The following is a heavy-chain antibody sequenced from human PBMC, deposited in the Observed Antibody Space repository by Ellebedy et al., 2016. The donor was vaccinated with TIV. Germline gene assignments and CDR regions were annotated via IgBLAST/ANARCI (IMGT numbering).Heavy chain of an antibody. Sequence: MPSETLSLTCTVSGGSISGSTYYRDWIRQPPGKGLEWIGSVYYSGSTYYNPSLKSRVTISVDTSKNQFSLRLSSVAAADTAVYYCARRSRGDGAPGYWGQGTLVTVSS. CDR1: GGSISGSTYY. V-gene: IGHV4-39*01. CDR2: VYYSGST. J-gene: IGHJ4*02. D-gene: IGHD1-26*01. CDR3: ARRSRGDGAPGY.